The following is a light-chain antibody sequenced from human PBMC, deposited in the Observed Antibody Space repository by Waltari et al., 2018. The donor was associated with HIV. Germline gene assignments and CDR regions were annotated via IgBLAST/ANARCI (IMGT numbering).Light chain of an antibody. CDR1: QNIKNY. CDR2: EAS. J-gene: IGKJ4*01. V-gene: IGKV1-39*01. Sequence: DLQMTQSPPSLSASVGDRVIVTCRASQNIKNYLNWYQQKAGRAPKLLLYEASTLQSGVPSRFSGSGSGTDFSLTISSLQPEDFATYYCQQTYTTPLLAFGGGTKVEI. CDR3: QQTYTTPLLA.